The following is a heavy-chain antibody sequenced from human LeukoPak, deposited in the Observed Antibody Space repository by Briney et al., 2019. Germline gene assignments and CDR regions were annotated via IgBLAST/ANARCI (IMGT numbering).Heavy chain of an antibody. J-gene: IGHJ5*02. CDR3: AREGYSSTSCHINGWFDP. CDR2: IYTSGST. CDR1: GGSISSYY. D-gene: IGHD2-2*02. V-gene: IGHV4-4*07. Sequence: SETLSLTCTLSGGSISSYYWSWIRQPAGKRLEWIGRIYTSGSTNYNPSLKSRVTMSVDTSKNQFSLKLSSVTAADTAVYYCAREGYSSTSCHINGWFDPWGQGTLVSVSS.